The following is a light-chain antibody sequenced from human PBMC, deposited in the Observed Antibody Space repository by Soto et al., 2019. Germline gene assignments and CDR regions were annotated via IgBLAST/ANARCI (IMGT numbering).Light chain of an antibody. CDR3: SSFTSTNTWV. V-gene: IGLV2-14*01. CDR1: SSDVGGHDY. CDR2: EAF. J-gene: IGLJ3*02. Sequence: QSVLTQVASVSGSPGQSITISYTATSSDVGGHDYVSWYLQHPGKAPKLLIYEAFNRPSGVSDRFSGSKSGSTASLTISGLQAEDEGDYYCSSFTSTNTWVFGGGTKLTVL.